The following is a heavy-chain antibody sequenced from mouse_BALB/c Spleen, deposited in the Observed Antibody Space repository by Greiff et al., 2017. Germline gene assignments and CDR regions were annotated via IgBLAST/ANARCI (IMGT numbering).Heavy chain of an antibody. J-gene: IGHJ1*01. CDR3: TRGRDGYYWYFAV. Sequence: QVQLQQSGAELVKPGASVTLSCKASGYTFPSYYMYCVKQRTGQGIEWIGEFNPSNGGTNFNEKFKSKTTLTLDKSSRTAYMQLSSLTSEDSAVYDLTRGRDGYYWYFAVWGAGTTVTVS. CDR2: FNPSNGGT. D-gene: IGHD2-3*01. CDR1: GYTFPSYY. V-gene: IGHV1S81*02.